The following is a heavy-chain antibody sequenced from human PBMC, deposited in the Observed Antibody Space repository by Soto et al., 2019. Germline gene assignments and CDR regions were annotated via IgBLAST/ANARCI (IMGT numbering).Heavy chain of an antibody. V-gene: IGHV2-5*02. CDR3: AHDSSGLYGFDY. CDR2: IYWDEDK. J-gene: IGHJ4*02. D-gene: IGHD6-19*01. CDR1: GFSLTTSGVG. Sequence: QITLKESGPTLVKPTQTLTLTCTFSGFSLTTSGVGVGWIRQPPGKALEWLALIYWDEDKRYSPSLKNRLTITKDTSKNLLFLIMTNFDPLDTATYYGAHDSSGLYGFDYWGQGTLITVSS.